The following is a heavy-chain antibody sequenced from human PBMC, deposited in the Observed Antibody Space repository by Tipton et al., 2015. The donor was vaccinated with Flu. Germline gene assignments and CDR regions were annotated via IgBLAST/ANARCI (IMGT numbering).Heavy chain of an antibody. CDR1: GIAFSGNS. D-gene: IGHD5-18*01. CDR3: ARAHSFYYYALDL. J-gene: IGHJ6*02. CDR2: ITSGSSHI. V-gene: IGHV3-21*01. Sequence: SLRLSCVASGIAFSGNSMNWARQAPGKGLEWVSSITSGSSHIDYADSVKGRFTVSRDNAKNSLYLQMDRLRVEDTAIYYCARAHSFYYYALDLWGQGTTVTVSS.